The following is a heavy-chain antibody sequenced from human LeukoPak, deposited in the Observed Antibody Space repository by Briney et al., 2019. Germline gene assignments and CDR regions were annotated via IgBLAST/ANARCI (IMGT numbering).Heavy chain of an antibody. CDR3: ARPNSSGWYEEYFQH. J-gene: IGHJ1*01. CDR1: GFTFSSYA. D-gene: IGHD6-19*01. CDR2: ISYDGSNK. V-gene: IGHV3-30*04. Sequence: PGGSLRLSCAASGFTFSSYAMHWVRQAPGKGLEWVAVISYDGSNKYYADSVKGRFNISRDNSKNTLYLQMNSLRAEDTAVYYCARPNSSGWYEEYFQHWGQGTLVTVSS.